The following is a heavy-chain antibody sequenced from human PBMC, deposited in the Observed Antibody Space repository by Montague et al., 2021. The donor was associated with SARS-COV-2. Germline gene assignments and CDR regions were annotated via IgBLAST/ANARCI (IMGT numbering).Heavy chain of an antibody. CDR2: LSFDGSKK. J-gene: IGHJ4*02. Sequence: SLRLSCAASGFSFSAYGMHWVRQPPGNGLEWVASLSFDGSKKYYGDSVNGHFTISRDNSKNTLYLQMNSLSPADTAMYYCAKASPQGESGYDCFDYWGQGTLVTVSS. D-gene: IGHD5-12*01. CDR3: AKASPQGESGYDCFDY. CDR1: GFSFSAYG. V-gene: IGHV3-33*06.